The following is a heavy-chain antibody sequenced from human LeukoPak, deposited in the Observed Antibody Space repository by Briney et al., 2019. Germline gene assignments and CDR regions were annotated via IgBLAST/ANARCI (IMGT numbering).Heavy chain of an antibody. J-gene: IGHJ4*02. D-gene: IGHD3-10*01. V-gene: IGHV4-39*07. Sequence: PSETLSLTCTVSGGSISSSSYYWGWIRQPPGKGLEWIGSIYYSGSTYYNPSLKSRVTISVDRSKNQFSLKLSSVTAADTAVYYCARDIEVLLWFGELTKFDYWGQGTLVTVSS. CDR2: IYYSGST. CDR3: ARDIEVLLWFGELTKFDY. CDR1: GGSISSSSYY.